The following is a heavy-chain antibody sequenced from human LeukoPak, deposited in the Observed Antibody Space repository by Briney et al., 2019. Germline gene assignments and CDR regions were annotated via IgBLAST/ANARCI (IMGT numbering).Heavy chain of an antibody. CDR1: GFSFSRYW. J-gene: IGHJ4*02. CDR2: INQDGSEI. CDR3: ARDIVVIKAAHLSEY. D-gene: IGHD2-2*01. V-gene: IGHV3-7*01. Sequence: GGAVRLSFAVCGFSFSRYWMNWLRQAQGKEREGVAHINQDGSEIYYVDSVKGRFTISRDNAKNSLYLQMNSLRAEDTAVYYCARDIVVIKAAHLSEYWGQGTLVTVSS.